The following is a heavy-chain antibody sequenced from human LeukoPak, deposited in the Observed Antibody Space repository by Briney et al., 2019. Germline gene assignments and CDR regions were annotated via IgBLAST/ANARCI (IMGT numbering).Heavy chain of an antibody. CDR3: ARQLRTAAGSEY. D-gene: IGHD6-13*01. CDR1: GGSISSSSYY. V-gene: IGHV4-39*01. CDR2: IYYSGNT. J-gene: IGHJ4*02. Sequence: PSEILSLTCTVSGGSISSSSYYWGWIRQPPGKGLEWIGSIYYSGNTYYNTSLKSRVTISVDTSRNRFSLKLSSVTAADTALYYCARQLRTAAGSEYWGQGTLVTVYS.